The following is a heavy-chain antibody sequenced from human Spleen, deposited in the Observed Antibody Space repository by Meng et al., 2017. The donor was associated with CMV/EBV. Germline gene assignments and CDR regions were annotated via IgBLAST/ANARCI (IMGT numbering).Heavy chain of an antibody. V-gene: IGHV3-11*04. CDR2: ISSSGSTI. CDR1: GFVVGGNY. CDR3: ARSLRFLEWLFQPGDY. Sequence: GESLKISCAASGFVVGGNYMTWVRQAPGKGLEWVSYISSSGSTIYYADSVKGRFTISRDNAKNSLYLQMNSLRAEDTAVYYCARSLRFLEWLFQPGDYWGQGTLVTVSS. D-gene: IGHD3-3*01. J-gene: IGHJ4*02.